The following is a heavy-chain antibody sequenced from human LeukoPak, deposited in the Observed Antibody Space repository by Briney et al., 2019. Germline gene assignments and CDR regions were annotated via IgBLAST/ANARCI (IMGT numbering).Heavy chain of an antibody. J-gene: IGHJ3*02. Sequence: GGSLRLSCAASGFTFSSYGMHWVRQAPGKGLEWVAFIRYDGSNKYYADSVKGRFTISRDNSKNTLYLQMKSLRAEDTAVYYCARESILTGSGASDIWGQGTMVTVSS. V-gene: IGHV3-30*02. CDR1: GFTFSSYG. D-gene: IGHD3-9*01. CDR3: ARESILTGSGASDI. CDR2: IRYDGSNK.